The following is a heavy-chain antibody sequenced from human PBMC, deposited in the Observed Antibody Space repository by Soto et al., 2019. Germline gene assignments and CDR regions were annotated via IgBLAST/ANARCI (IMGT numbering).Heavy chain of an antibody. CDR1: GFTFSSYA. Sequence: PGGSLRLSCAASGFTFSSYAMHWVRQAPGKGLEWVAVISYDGSNKYYADSVKGRFTISRDNSKNTLYLQMNSLRAEDTAVYYCAKAAWVNYGYGMDVWGQGTTVTVSS. CDR2: ISYDGSNK. J-gene: IGHJ6*02. D-gene: IGHD1-26*01. CDR3: AKAAWVNYGYGMDV. V-gene: IGHV3-30-3*01.